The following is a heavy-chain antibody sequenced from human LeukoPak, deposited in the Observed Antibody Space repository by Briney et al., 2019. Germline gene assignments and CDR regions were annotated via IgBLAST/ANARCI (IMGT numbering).Heavy chain of an antibody. V-gene: IGHV4-4*02. Sequence: PSETLSLTCAVSGGSISSSNWWSWVRQPPGKGLEWIGEIYHSGSTNYNPSLKSRVTISVDKSKNQFSLKLSSVTAADTAVYYCARDVSRGGYSSGWTAPYYYGMDVWGQGTTVTVSS. CDR3: ARDVSRGGYSSGWTAPYYYGMDV. CDR2: IYHSGST. D-gene: IGHD6-19*01. J-gene: IGHJ6*02. CDR1: GGSISSSNW.